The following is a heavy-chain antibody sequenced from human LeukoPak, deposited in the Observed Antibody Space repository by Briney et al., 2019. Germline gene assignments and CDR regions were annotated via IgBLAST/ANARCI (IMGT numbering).Heavy chain of an antibody. CDR3: AREIGPIQLHLWGSAFDY. CDR1: GYTSTNYY. D-gene: IGHD5-18*01. V-gene: IGHV1-46*01. CDR2: INPSGRST. Sequence: ASVKVSCKASGYTSTNYYIHWVRQAPGQGLEWMGIINPSGRSTSYAQKFQGRVAMTRDTSTSTVYMELSSLRSEDTAVYYCAREIGPIQLHLWGSAFDYWGQGTLVTVSS. J-gene: IGHJ4*02.